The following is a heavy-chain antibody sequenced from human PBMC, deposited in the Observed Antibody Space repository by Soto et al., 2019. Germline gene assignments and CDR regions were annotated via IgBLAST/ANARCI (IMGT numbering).Heavy chain of an antibody. J-gene: IGHJ6*03. D-gene: IGHD2-21*01. Sequence: ASVKVSCKASGYTFTSYGISWVRQAPGQGLEWMGWISAYNGNTNYAQKLQGRVTMTTDTSTSTAYMELRSLRSDDTAVYYCARVARRGFVMCVSSDLYYYYYKDVCGQGTTVTGSS. CDR1: GYTFTSYG. V-gene: IGHV1-18*01. CDR2: ISAYNGNT. CDR3: ARVARRGFVMCVSSDLYYYYYKDV.